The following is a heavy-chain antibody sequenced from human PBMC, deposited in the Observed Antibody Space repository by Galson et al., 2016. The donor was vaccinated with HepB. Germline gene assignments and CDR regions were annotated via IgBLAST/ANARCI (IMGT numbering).Heavy chain of an antibody. CDR3: ARTRIRGVGRALVFDS. V-gene: IGHV3-7*01. J-gene: IGHJ4*02. CDR1: GFTFSTYW. D-gene: IGHD3-10*01. Sequence: SLRLSCAASGFTFSTYWLSWVRQAPGKGLEWVANIAPDGGEKYFVDSVKGRFSISRDNSKNSLNLQMNSLRGEDTAVYYCARTRIRGVGRALVFDSWGQGTLVTVSS. CDR2: IAPDGGEK.